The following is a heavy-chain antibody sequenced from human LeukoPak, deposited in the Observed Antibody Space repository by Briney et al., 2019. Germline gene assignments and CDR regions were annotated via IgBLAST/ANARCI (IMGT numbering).Heavy chain of an antibody. V-gene: IGHV3-30*04. CDR2: ISYDGSNK. CDR1: GFTFSSYA. CDR3: ARDYRSSGWYRGNFDY. J-gene: IGHJ4*02. D-gene: IGHD6-19*01. Sequence: PGGSLRLSCAASGFTFSSYAMHWVRQAPGKGLEWVAVISYDGSNKYYADSVKGRFTISRDNSKNTLYLQMNSLRAEDTAAYYCARDYRSSGWYRGNFDYWGQGTLDTVSS.